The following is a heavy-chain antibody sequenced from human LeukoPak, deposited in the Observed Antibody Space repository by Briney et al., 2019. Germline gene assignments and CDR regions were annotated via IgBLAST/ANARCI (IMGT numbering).Heavy chain of an antibody. J-gene: IGHJ4*02. V-gene: IGHV3-74*01. CDR3: SRSALDY. CDR2: INSDGSTT. Sequence: GGSLSLSCAASGFTSSSYWMHWVRHTPGRGLVCVSLINSDGSTTNYAGSVKGRFTISRDNAENTLYLQMNSLRVEDTAVYYCSRSALDYWGQGTLVTVSS. D-gene: IGHD3-3*02. CDR1: GFTSSSYW.